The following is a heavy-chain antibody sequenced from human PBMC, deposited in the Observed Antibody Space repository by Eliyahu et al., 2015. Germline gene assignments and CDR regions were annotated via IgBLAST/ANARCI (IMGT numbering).Heavy chain of an antibody. J-gene: IGHJ2*01. V-gene: IGHV4-34*01. CDR1: GGSXXGYY. Sequence: QVQLQQWGAGLLKPSETLSLTCAVYGGSXXGYYWSWIRQPPGKGLEWXGEINHSGSTNYNPSLKSRVTISVDTSKNQFSLKLSSVTAADTAVYYCARARVVVVAARTRRGYFDLWGRGTLVTVSS. CDR2: INHSGST. D-gene: IGHD2-15*01. CDR3: ARARVVVVAARTRRGYFDL.